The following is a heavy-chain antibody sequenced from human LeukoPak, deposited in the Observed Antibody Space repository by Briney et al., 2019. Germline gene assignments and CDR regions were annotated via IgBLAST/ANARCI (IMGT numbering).Heavy chain of an antibody. CDR1: GFTFGDYA. J-gene: IGHJ4*02. Sequence: SLRLSCTASGFTFGDYAMSWVRQAPGKGLEWVGFIRSKAYGGTTEYAASVKGRFTISRDDSKSIAYLQMNSLKTEDTAVYYCTREGDYGDVYFDYWGQGTLVTVSS. CDR2: IRSKAYGGTT. CDR3: TREGDYGDVYFDY. D-gene: IGHD4-17*01. V-gene: IGHV3-49*04.